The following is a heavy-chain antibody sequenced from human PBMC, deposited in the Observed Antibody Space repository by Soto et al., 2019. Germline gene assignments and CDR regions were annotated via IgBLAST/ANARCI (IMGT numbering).Heavy chain of an antibody. CDR3: ARDRPFLGFGEINWFDP. J-gene: IGHJ5*02. Sequence: SQSLPLLCAISGDIVSSNSAAVNWIHPSPSRGLEWLGRTYYRSKWDNDYAVSVKSRITINPDTSKNQFSLQLNSVTPEDTAVYYCARDRPFLGFGEINWFDPWGQGTLVTVSS. CDR1: GDIVSSNSAA. D-gene: IGHD3-10*01. V-gene: IGHV6-1*01. CDR2: TYYRSKWDN.